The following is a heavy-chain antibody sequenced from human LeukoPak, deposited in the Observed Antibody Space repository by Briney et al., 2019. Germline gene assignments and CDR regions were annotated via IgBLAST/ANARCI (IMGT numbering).Heavy chain of an antibody. CDR3: ARERGGSYQTLSFDI. V-gene: IGHV1-2*02. J-gene: IGHJ3*02. Sequence: ASVRVSCKASGYTFTGYYMHWVRQAPGQGLEWMGWINPNSGGTNYAQKFQGRVTMTRDTSISTAYMELSRLRSDDTAVYYCARERGGSYQTLSFDIWGQGTMVTVSS. D-gene: IGHD1-26*01. CDR1: GYTFTGYY. CDR2: INPNSGGT.